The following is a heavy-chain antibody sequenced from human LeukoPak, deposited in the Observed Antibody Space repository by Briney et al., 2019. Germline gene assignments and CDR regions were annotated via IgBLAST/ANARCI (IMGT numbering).Heavy chain of an antibody. CDR3: ARNLRYCRGGSCYHWFDP. Sequence: GGSLRLSCVASGFTFSNYSMNWVRQAPGKWLEWVSYISSSTSTIYYADSVKGRFTISRDNAKNSLYLQMNSLRAEDTAVYSCARNLRYCRGGSCYHWFDPWGQGTLVTVSS. CDR1: GFTFSNYS. V-gene: IGHV3-48*01. D-gene: IGHD2-15*01. CDR2: ISSSTSTI. J-gene: IGHJ5*02.